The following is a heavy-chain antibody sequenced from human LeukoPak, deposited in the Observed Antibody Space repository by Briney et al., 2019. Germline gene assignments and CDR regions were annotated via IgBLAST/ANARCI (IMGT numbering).Heavy chain of an antibody. J-gene: IGHJ4*02. Sequence: SETLSLTCTVSGGSISSGDYYWSWIRQPPGNGLEWIGYIYYSGSTYYNPSLKSRVTISVDTSKNQFSLKLSSVTAADTAVYYCARDLYSSGLNSFYYRGQGTLVTVSS. CDR3: ARDLYSSGLNSFYY. V-gene: IGHV4-30-4*08. CDR2: IYYSGST. CDR1: GGSISSGDYY. D-gene: IGHD6-19*01.